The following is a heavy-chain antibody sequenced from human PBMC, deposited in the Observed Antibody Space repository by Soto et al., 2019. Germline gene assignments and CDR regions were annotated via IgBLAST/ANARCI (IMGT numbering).Heavy chain of an antibody. V-gene: IGHV4-34*01. J-gene: IGHJ4*02. Sequence: QVQLQQWGAGLLKPSETLSLNCAVNGGSLSGYYWSWIRQPPGKGLEWIGEIKDGGYTNYSPSLKSRATISSDTSHNQFSLRLNSVPAADTGLYYCARGQEGVVATHWDQGALVTVSS. D-gene: IGHD5-12*01. CDR3: ARGQEGVVATH. CDR1: GGSLSGYY. CDR2: IKDGGYT.